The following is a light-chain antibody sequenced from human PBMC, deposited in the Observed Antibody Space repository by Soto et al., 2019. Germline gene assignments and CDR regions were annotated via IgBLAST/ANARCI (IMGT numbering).Light chain of an antibody. V-gene: IGLV2-14*01. CDR1: SSDVVGYNY. CDR3: ASYTSSGTRV. CDR2: EVT. Sequence: QSVLTQPASVSGSPGQSITISCTGTSSDVVGYNYVSWYQQHPGKAPKFMIYEVTNRPSGVSNRFSGSKSGNTASLTISGLQAEDEADYYCASYTSSGTRVFGTGTKLTVL. J-gene: IGLJ1*01.